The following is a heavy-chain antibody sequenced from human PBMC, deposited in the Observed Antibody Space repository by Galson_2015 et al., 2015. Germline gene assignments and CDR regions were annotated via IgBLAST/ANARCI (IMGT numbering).Heavy chain of an antibody. CDR1: GFTFSSYR. CDR2: ISSSSSYI. CDR3: ARAGRGSGSYLDY. J-gene: IGHJ4*02. Sequence: SLRLSCAASGFTFSSYRMNWVRQAPGKGLEWVSSISSSSSYIYYADSVKGRFTISRDNAKNSLYLQMNSLRAEDTAVYYCARAGRGSGSYLDYWGQGTLVTVSS. V-gene: IGHV3-21*01. D-gene: IGHD3-10*01.